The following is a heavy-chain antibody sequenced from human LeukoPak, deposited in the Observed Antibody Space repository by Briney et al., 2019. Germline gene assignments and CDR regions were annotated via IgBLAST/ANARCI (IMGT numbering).Heavy chain of an antibody. D-gene: IGHD3-10*01. Sequence: SETLSLTCTVSGGSISSGGYYWSWIRQPPGKGLEWIGSIYYSGSTYYNPSLKSRVTISVDTSKNQFSLKLSSVTAADTAVYYCARDPGYYGSGSYVGGFDYWGQGTLVTVSS. CDR3: ARDPGYYGSGSYVGGFDY. CDR1: GGSISSGGYY. CDR2: IYYSGST. V-gene: IGHV4-39*07. J-gene: IGHJ4*02.